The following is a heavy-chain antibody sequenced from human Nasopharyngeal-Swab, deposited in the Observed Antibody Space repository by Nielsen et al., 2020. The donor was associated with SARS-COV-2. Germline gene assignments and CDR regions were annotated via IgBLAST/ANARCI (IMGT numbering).Heavy chain of an antibody. Sequence: GGSLRLSCAASGFAFSSYAMHWVRQAPGKGLEWVAVISYDGSNKYYADSVKGRFTISRDNSKNTLYLQMNSLRAEDTAVYYCARDGATADFDYWGQGTLVTVSS. J-gene: IGHJ4*02. V-gene: IGHV3-30-3*01. CDR3: ARDGATADFDY. CDR2: ISYDGSNK. D-gene: IGHD3-16*01. CDR1: GFAFSSYA.